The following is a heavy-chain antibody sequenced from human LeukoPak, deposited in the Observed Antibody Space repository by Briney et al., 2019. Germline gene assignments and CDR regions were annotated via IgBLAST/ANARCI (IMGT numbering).Heavy chain of an antibody. V-gene: IGHV5-51*01. CDR3: ARMDWNDKMTPYYFDY. J-gene: IGHJ4*02. D-gene: IGHD1-1*01. Sequence: GESLKISCKGSGYSFTSYWIGWVRQMPGKGLEWMGIIYPGDSDTRYSPSFQGQVTISADKSISTAYLQWSSLKASDTAMYYCARMDWNDKMTPYYFDYWGQGTLVTVSS. CDR1: GYSFTSYW. CDR2: IYPGDSDT.